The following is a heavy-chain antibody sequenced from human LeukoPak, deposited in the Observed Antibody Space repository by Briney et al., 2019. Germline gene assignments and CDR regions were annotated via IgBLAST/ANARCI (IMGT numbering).Heavy chain of an antibody. CDR2: IYYSGST. CDR1: GGSISSYY. V-gene: IGHV4-59*01. D-gene: IGHD6-6*01. Sequence: SETLSLTCTVSGGSISSYYWSWIRQPPGKGLEWIGYIYYSGSTNYNPSLKSRVTISVDTSKNQFSLKLSSVTAADTAVYYCARDLLGYSSSSGFDYWGQGTLVTVSS. CDR3: ARDLLGYSSSSGFDY. J-gene: IGHJ4*02.